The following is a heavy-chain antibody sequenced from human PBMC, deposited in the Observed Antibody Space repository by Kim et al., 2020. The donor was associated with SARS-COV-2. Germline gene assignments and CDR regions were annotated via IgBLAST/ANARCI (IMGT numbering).Heavy chain of an antibody. J-gene: IGHJ6*02. CDR3: VRGYRGMDV. D-gene: IGHD4-4*01. CDR1: GFTLSDRY. CDR2: STNRATSYTT. V-gene: IGHV3-72*01. Sequence: GGSLRLSCATSGFTLSDRYMDWVRQTPGKGLECIARSTNRATSYTTLYAASVKGRFTISRDEAQNSIYLQMNNLQIEDTAVYYCVRGYRGMDVWGQGTTVTVSS.